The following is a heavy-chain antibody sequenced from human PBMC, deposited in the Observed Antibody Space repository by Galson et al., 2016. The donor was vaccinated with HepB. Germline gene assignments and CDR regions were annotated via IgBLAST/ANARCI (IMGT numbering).Heavy chain of an antibody. V-gene: IGHV3-74*01. CDR1: GFTFSSYW. D-gene: IGHD1-26*01. Sequence: SLRLSCAASGFTFSSYWMHWVRHAPGAGLVWVSRISGAGNITTYADSVKGRFTVSRDNSKNTLYLQMNSLRAEDTAVYYCAKSLIVGPTMNWYFDLWGRGTLVTVSS. CDR3: AKSLIVGPTMNWYFDL. J-gene: IGHJ2*01. CDR2: ISGAGNIT.